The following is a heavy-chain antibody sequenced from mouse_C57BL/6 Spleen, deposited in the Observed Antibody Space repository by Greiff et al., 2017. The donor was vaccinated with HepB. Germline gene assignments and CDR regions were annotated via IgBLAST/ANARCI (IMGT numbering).Heavy chain of an antibody. CDR3: TRGVFFDY. J-gene: IGHJ2*01. CDR2: IDPETGGT. CDR1: GYTFTDYE. V-gene: IGHV1-15*01. Sequence: QVQLKESGAELVRPGASVTLSCKASGYTFTDYEMHWVKQTPVHGLEWIGAIDPETGGTAYNQKFKGKAILTADKSASTAYMELRSLTSEDSAVYYCTRGVFFDYWGQGTTLTVSS.